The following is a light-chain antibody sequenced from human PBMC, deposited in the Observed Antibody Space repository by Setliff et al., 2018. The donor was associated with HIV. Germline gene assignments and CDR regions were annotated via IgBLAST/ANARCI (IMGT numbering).Light chain of an antibody. V-gene: IGLV2-14*01. J-gene: IGLJ1*01. CDR1: SSDVGGYNY. CDR2: GVS. Sequence: QSVLTQPASVSGSPGQSITISCTGTSSDVGGYNYVSWYQQHPGKVPKLMVYGVSKRPSGVSNRFSGSKSGNTASLTISGLQAEDEADYYCSSYTTSSIRVFGTGTKV. CDR3: SSYTTSSIRV.